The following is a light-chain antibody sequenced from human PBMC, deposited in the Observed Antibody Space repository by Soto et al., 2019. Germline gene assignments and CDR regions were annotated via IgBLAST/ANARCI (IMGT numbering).Light chain of an antibody. Sequence: DIQMTQSPSSLSASVGGRVTITCRASQSIRSYLNWYQQKPGKAPKLLIYSASNLQSGVPARFSGGGSGTDFTLTISSLQPEDFATYFCQQSYSTPLAFGGGTKVDIK. V-gene: IGKV1-39*01. J-gene: IGKJ4*01. CDR2: SAS. CDR1: QSIRSY. CDR3: QQSYSTPLA.